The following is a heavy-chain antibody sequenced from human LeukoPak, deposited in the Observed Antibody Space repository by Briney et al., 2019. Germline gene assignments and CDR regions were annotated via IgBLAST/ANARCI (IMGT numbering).Heavy chain of an antibody. V-gene: IGHV3-30*04. CDR2: ISYDGSNK. Sequence: GRSLRLSCAASGFTFSSYAMHWVRQAPGKGLEWVAVISYDGSNKYYADSVKGRFTISRDNSKNTLYLQMNSLRAEDTAVYCCARVTTYDWGQGTLVTVSS. CDR1: GFTFSSYA. D-gene: IGHD2/OR15-2a*01. CDR3: ARVTTYD. J-gene: IGHJ4*02.